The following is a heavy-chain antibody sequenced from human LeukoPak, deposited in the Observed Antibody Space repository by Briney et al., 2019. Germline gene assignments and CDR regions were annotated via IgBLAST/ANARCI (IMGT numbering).Heavy chain of an antibody. Sequence: SETLSLTCTVSGGSISSYYWSWIRQPAGEGLEWLGRIYTSGCTNYNPPLKSRVTMSVDTSKNQFSLKLSSATAADTAVYYCARGLYSSSWYYFDYWGQGTLVTVSS. CDR2: IYTSGCT. CDR3: ARGLYSSSWYYFDY. CDR1: GGSISSYY. D-gene: IGHD6-13*01. V-gene: IGHV4-4*07. J-gene: IGHJ4*02.